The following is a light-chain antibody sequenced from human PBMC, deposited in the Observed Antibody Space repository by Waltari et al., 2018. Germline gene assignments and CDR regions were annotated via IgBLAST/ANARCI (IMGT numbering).Light chain of an antibody. CDR2: AAS. V-gene: IGKV1-9*01. Sequence: IQLTQSPSALSASVGDRVTITCRATQDIYTYLAWYQQEPGKAPKLLIYAASTVQGGVPSRFSGSGSGTDFTLTISSLQPEDFATYYCQQFNSYPRTFGQGTKVEIK. J-gene: IGKJ1*01. CDR1: QDIYTY. CDR3: QQFNSYPRT.